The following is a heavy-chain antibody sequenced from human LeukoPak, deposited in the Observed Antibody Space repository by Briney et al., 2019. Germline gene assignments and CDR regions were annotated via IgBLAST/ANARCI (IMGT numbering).Heavy chain of an antibody. CDR1: GFTFSNYW. V-gene: IGHV3-7*01. CDR3: ARLSAYYFGSYFYYYMDV. Sequence: PGGSLRPSCAASGFTFSNYWMSWVRQAPGKGLEWVANIKQDGSEKYYVDSVKGRFTISRDNAKNSVYLQMNSLRAEDTALYYCARLSAYYFGSYFYYYMDVWGKGTTVTVSS. CDR2: IKQDGSEK. J-gene: IGHJ6*03. D-gene: IGHD3-10*01.